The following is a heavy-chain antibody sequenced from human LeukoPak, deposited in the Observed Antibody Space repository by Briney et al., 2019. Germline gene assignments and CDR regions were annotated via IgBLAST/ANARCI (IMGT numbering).Heavy chain of an antibody. J-gene: IGHJ3*02. V-gene: IGHV4-39*07. Sequence: SETLSLTCTVSGGSISSSSYYWGWIRQPPGKGLEWIGSIYYSGCTYYNPSLKSRITMSIDNSKNQFSLKLSSVTAADTAVYFCARDVSSGWGGDTFDIWGQGTTVIVSS. CDR3: ARDVSSGWGGDTFDI. CDR2: IYYSGCT. D-gene: IGHD6-19*01. CDR1: GGSISSSSYY.